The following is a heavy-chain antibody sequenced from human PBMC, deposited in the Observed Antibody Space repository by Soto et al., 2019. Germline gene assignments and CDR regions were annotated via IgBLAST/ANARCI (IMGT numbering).Heavy chain of an antibody. J-gene: IGHJ6*03. CDR2: IYYSGST. V-gene: IGHV4-59*08. CDR3: ARRGKVATINGAAHYYYYYYVDV. Sequence: PSETLSLTCTVSGGSISSYYWSWIRQPPGKGLEWIGYIYYSGSTNYNPSLKSRVTISVDTSKNQFSLKLSSVTAADTAVYYCARRGKVATINGAAHYYYYYYVDVWGKGTTVTVS. D-gene: IGHD5-12*01. CDR1: GGSISSYY.